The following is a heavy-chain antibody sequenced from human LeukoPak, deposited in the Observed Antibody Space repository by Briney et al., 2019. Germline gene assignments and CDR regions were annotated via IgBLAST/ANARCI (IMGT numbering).Heavy chain of an antibody. V-gene: IGHV2-5*01. Sequence: SGPTLVKPTQTLTLTCSFSGFSLNTRGEGVGWIRQPPEKAREWLGILYWNDDKRYNPALKSRLTITKDTSKNQVVLTMTNMDPADTATYSCAHSMTKSSSYGFSFFDTWGQGTLVTVSS. J-gene: IGHJ4*02. CDR3: AHSMTKSSSYGFSFFDT. D-gene: IGHD5-18*01. CDR1: GFSLNTRGEG. CDR2: LYWNDDK.